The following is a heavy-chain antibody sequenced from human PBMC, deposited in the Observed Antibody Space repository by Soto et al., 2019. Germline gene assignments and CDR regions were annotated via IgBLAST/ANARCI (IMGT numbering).Heavy chain of an antibody. D-gene: IGHD6-19*01. CDR1: GYTHTELS. V-gene: IGHV1-24*01. Sequence: ASVKVSCKVSGYTHTELSMHWVRQAPGKGLEWMEGFDPEDGETIYAQKFQGRVTMTEDTSTDTAYMELSSLRSEDTAVYYCATRAVAGIVGAFDIWGQGTMVTVSS. J-gene: IGHJ3*02. CDR3: ATRAVAGIVGAFDI. CDR2: FDPEDGET.